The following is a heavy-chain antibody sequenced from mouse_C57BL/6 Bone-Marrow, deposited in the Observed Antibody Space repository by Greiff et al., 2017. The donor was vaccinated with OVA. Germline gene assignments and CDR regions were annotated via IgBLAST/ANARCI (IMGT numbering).Heavy chain of an antibody. CDR2: IDPETGGP. D-gene: IGHD1-1*02. CDR3: TRSGGYYAMDY. CDR1: GYTFTDYE. V-gene: IGHV1-15*01. Sequence: QVQLQQSGAELVRPGASVTLSCKASGYTFTDYEMHWVKQTPVHGLEWIGAIDPETGGPAYNQKFKGKAILTADKSSSTAYMELRSLTSEDSAVYYCTRSGGYYAMDYWGQGTSVTVSS. J-gene: IGHJ4*01.